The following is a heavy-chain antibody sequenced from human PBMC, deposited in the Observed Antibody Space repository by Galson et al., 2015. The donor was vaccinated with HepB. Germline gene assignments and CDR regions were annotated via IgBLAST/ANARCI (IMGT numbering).Heavy chain of an antibody. CDR1: GGSISISNYY. CDR3: ARHSVHRTPLLGATNWFDP. D-gene: IGHD1-26*01. CDR2: IYYSGSS. J-gene: IGHJ5*02. Sequence: LSLTCTVSGGSISISNYYWGWIRQPPGKGLEWIGNIYYSGSSYYSPSLKRRVTISVDTSRNQFSLKLTSVTAADTAVYYCARHSVHRTPLLGATNWFDPWGQGTLVTVSS. V-gene: IGHV4-39*01.